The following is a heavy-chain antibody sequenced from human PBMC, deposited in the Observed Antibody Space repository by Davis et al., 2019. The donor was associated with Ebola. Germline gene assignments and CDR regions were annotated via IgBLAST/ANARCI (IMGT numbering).Heavy chain of an antibody. CDR1: GLTFNSHA. D-gene: IGHD3-16*01. CDR3: VRDYNDGIGRFDY. CDR2: IAYDGRYE. Sequence: GGSLRLSCAASGLTFNSHAMSWVRQAPGKGLEWVTDIAYDGRYESYAESVKGRFTISRDNSKSTLYLQMNSLRLEDTAVYYCVRDYNDGIGRFDYWGQGTLVTVSS. J-gene: IGHJ4*02. V-gene: IGHV3-30*03.